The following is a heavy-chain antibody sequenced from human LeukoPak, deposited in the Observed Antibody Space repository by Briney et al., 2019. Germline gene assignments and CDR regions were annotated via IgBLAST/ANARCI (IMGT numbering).Heavy chain of an antibody. CDR3: ARDRSSDWHFDY. Sequence: PGGSLRLSCAASGFTFSSYAMNWVRQTPGKGLEWVSSISSTSSYIYYADSAKGRFTISRDNAKNSLYLQMHSLGAEDTAVYYCARDRSSDWHFDYWGQGTLVTVSS. J-gene: IGHJ4*02. D-gene: IGHD6-19*01. CDR2: ISSTSSYI. V-gene: IGHV3-21*06. CDR1: GFTFSSYA.